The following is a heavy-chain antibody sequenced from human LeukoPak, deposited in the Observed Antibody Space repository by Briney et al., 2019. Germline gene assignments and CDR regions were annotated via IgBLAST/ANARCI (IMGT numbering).Heavy chain of an antibody. Sequence: ASVKVSCKASGYTFTDYYMHWVRQAPGQGLEWMGWINPNSGGTNYAQKFQDRVTMTRDTSISTAYMELTWLRSDDTAIYYCARGGTMVRGVMGRVRHEHYYMDVWGKGTTVTVSS. D-gene: IGHD3-10*01. CDR3: ARGGTMVRGVMGRVRHEHYYMDV. CDR1: GYTFTDYY. V-gene: IGHV1-2*02. CDR2: INPNSGGT. J-gene: IGHJ6*03.